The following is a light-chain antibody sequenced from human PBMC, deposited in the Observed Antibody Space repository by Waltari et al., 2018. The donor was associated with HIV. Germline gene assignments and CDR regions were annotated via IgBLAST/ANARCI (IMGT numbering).Light chain of an antibody. CDR2: DAS. V-gene: IGKV3-15*01. CDR3: QQYNNWPPGT. Sequence: EIVMTQSPATLSVSPGERATLSCRASQSVSSNLAWYQQKPGQAHRLLIYDASTRATGIPARFSGSGSGTYFTLTISSLQSEDFAVYYCQQYNNWPPGTFGQGAKLEIK. CDR1: QSVSSN. J-gene: IGKJ2*01.